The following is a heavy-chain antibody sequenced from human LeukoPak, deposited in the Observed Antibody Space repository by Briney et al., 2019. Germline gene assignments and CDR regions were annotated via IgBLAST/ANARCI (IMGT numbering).Heavy chain of an antibody. V-gene: IGHV4-59*08. CDR3: ARHTRTATYDY. Sequence: SETLSLTCAVYGGSFSGYYWSWIRQPPGKGLEWIGYIYYSGSTNYNPSLKSRVTISVDTSKNQFSLKLSSVTAADTAVYYCARHTRTATYDYWGQGTLVTVSS. CDR1: GGSFSGYY. J-gene: IGHJ4*02. D-gene: IGHD5-18*01. CDR2: IYYSGST.